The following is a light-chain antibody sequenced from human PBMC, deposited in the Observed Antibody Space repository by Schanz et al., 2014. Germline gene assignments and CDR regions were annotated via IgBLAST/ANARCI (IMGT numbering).Light chain of an antibody. CDR1: ISNIGAGYD. Sequence: QSVLTQSPLVSAAPGQKVTISCSGSISNIGAGYDVHWYQQLRGTAPNLLIYGNDNRPSGVPDRFSGSKSGTSASLAITGLQAEDEADYYCQSYDSSLSGSVFGGGTKLTVL. CDR3: QSYDSSLSGSV. CDR2: GND. J-gene: IGLJ3*02. V-gene: IGLV1-40*01.